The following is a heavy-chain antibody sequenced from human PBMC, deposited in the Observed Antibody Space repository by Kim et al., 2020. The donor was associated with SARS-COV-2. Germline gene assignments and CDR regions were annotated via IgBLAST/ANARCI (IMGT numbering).Heavy chain of an antibody. J-gene: IGHJ4*01. D-gene: IGHD3-10*01. CDR2: VSHNGYIR. CDR3: VKEAGGSGRSYKAWFDY. CDR1: GFTFSNHG. V-gene: IGHV3-30*18. Sequence: GGSLRLSCAGSGFTFSNHGMQWVRQAPGKGLDWVAVVSHNGYIRYYADSVKGRFTISRDNSKNTLYLDMNSLRTEDTAVCYCVKEAGGSGRSYKAWFDY.